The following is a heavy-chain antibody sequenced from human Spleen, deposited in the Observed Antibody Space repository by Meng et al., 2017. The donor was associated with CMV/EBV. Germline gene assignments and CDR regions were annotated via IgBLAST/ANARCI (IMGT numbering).Heavy chain of an antibody. V-gene: IGHV1-69*05. D-gene: IGHD2-2*01. J-gene: IGHJ5*02. CDR3: ARDRVVVVPAAMGNWFDP. CDR1: TFRSYA. CDR2: ILPIFGTA. Sequence: TFRSYAISWVRQAPGQGLEWMGGILPIFGTANYAQKFQGRVTITTDESTSTAYMELSSLRSEDTAVYYCARDRVVVVPAAMGNWFDPWGQGTLVTVSS.